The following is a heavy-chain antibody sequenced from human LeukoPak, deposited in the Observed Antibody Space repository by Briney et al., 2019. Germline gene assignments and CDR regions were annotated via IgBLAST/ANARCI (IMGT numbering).Heavy chain of an antibody. V-gene: IGHV4-59*01. CDR1: GGSINNYY. Sequence: SETLSLTCTVSGGSINNYYWSWIRQPAGKGLEWIGYIYYSGSTNYNPSLKSRVTISVDTSKNQFSLKLSSVTAADTAVYYCARDRVPTDWGQGTLVTVSS. J-gene: IGHJ4*02. CDR3: ARDRVPTD. CDR2: IYYSGST. D-gene: IGHD2-2*01.